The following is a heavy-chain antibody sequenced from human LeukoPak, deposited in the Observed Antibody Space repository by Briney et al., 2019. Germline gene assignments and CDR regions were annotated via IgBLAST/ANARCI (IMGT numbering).Heavy chain of an antibody. D-gene: IGHD2-2*01. J-gene: IGHJ3*02. V-gene: IGHV1-2*02. CDR1: GYTFTGYY. CDR2: INPNSGGT. Sequence: VASVKVSCKASGYTFTGYYMHWVRQAPGQGLEWMGWINPNSGGTNYAQKFQGRVTMTRDTSISTAYMELSRLRSDDTAVYYCAREYRVVPAALGPDAFDIWGQGTVVTVSS. CDR3: AREYRVVPAALGPDAFDI.